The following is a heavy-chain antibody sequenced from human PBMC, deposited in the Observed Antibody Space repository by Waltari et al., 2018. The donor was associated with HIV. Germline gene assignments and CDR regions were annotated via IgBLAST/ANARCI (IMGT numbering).Heavy chain of an antibody. V-gene: IGHV1-2*02. J-gene: IGHJ4*02. CDR2: INPNSGGT. CDR1: GYPFTGYY. CDR3: ATALYSSSSAGSIDY. Sequence: QVQLVQSGAEVKKPGASVKVSCKASGYPFTGYYIPWVRQAPGQGLEWMGWINPNSGGTNYAQKFQGRVTMTRDTSISTAYMELSRLRSDDTAVYYCATALYSSSSAGSIDYWGQGTLVTVSS. D-gene: IGHD6-6*01.